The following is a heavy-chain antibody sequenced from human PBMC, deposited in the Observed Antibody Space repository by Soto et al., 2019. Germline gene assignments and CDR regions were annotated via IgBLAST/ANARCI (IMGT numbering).Heavy chain of an antibody. CDR2: ISYDGSNK. J-gene: IGHJ4*02. V-gene: IGHV3-30-3*01. Sequence: QVQLVESGGGVVQPGRSLRLSCAASGFTFSSYAMHWVRQAPGKGLEWVAVISYDGSNKYYADSVKGRFTISRDNSKNTLYLQMNSLRAEDTAVYYCARGRGSGSYRYWGQGTLVTVSS. CDR3: ARGRGSGSYRY. D-gene: IGHD1-26*01. CDR1: GFTFSSYA.